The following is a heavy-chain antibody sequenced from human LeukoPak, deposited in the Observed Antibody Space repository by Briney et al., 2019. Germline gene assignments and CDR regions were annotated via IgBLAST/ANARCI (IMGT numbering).Heavy chain of an antibody. CDR1: GFTFSSYG. CDR2: IWYDGSNK. V-gene: IGHV3-30*02. J-gene: IGHJ4*02. CDR3: AKDSLRIAAAVYYFDY. D-gene: IGHD6-13*01. Sequence: GGSLRLSCAASGFTFSSYGMHWVRQAPGKGLEGVAVIWYDGSNKYYAGSVKGRFTISRDNYKKTLYLQMNSLRAEDTAVYYCAKDSLRIAAAVYYFDYWGQGTLVTVSS.